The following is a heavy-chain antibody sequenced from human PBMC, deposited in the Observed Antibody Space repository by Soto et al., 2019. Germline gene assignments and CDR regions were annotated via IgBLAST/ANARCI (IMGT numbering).Heavy chain of an antibody. CDR2: ISYDGSNK. Sequence: GGSLRLSCAASGFTFSSYAMHWVRQAPGKGLEWVAVISYDGSNKYYADSVKGRFTISRDNSKNTLYLQMNSLRAEDTAVYYCARRLGYCSSTSCPHHYYYYGMDVWGQGTTVTVSS. D-gene: IGHD2-2*01. V-gene: IGHV3-30-3*01. CDR1: GFTFSSYA. CDR3: ARRLGYCSSTSCPHHYYYYGMDV. J-gene: IGHJ6*02.